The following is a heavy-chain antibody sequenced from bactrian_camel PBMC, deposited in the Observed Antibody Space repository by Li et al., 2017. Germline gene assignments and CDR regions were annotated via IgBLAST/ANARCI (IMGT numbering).Heavy chain of an antibody. CDR2: IYNSGSTT. J-gene: IGHJ4*01. Sequence: DVQLVESGGGLVQPGGSLRLSCAASGFTFSTYAVTWVRQAPGKGLEWVSSIYNSGSTTLYADSVKGRFTISRDNVKNTLYLQLHSLKTEDTAMYYCAKPGGGSWFWEIHYWGQGTQVTVSS. D-gene: IGHD2*01. CDR1: GFTFSTYA. CDR3: AKPGGGSWFWEIHY. V-gene: IGHV3S42*01.